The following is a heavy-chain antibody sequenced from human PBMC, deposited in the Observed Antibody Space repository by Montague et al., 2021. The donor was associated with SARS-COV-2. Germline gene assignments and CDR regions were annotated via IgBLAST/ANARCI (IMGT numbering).Heavy chain of an antibody. CDR3: AKNGGAHGLDV. J-gene: IGHJ6*02. V-gene: IGHV3-7*01. CDR2: IKPDESEK. CDR1: GFTFGNIW. Sequence: LRLSCAASGFTFGNIWMSWVRQAPGKGLEWVANIKPDESEKNYVDSVKGRFSISRDNAKNSLYLQMDNLRAEDTAIYYCAKNGGAHGLDVWGQGTSVSVSS. D-gene: IGHD4-23*01.